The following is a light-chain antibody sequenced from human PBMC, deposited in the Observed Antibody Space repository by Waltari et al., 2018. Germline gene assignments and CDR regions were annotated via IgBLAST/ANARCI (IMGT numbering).Light chain of an antibody. J-gene: IGKJ4*01. CDR3: QQYDGEVVT. V-gene: IGKV3-20*01. CDR2: GTS. CDR1: QMVTHLP. Sequence: RAIQMVTHLPLTWYQQKLGQAPRLLIYGTSSRATGIPDRFSGSGSGTDFTLTISRLEPEDFAVYYCQQYDGEVVTFGGGTKVEI.